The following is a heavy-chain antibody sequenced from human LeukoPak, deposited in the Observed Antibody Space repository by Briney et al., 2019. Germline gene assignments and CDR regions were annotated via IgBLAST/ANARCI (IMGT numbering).Heavy chain of an antibody. J-gene: IGHJ4*02. Sequence: AGGSLRLSCAASGFTFSSYSMNWVRQAPGKGLELVSYISGDSGNIFYADSVKGRFTISRDNSKNTLYLQMGSLRAEDMAVYYCVSSDYGDYGSFDYWGQGTLVTVSS. V-gene: IGHV3-48*01. D-gene: IGHD4-17*01. CDR3: VSSDYGDYGSFDY. CDR2: ISGDSGNI. CDR1: GFTFSSYS.